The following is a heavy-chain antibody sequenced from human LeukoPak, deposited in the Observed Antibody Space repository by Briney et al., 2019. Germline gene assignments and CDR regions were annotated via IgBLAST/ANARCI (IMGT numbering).Heavy chain of an antibody. CDR1: GFTFTSDA. D-gene: IGHD6-19*01. Sequence: GGSLRLSCVASGFTFTSDAMNWVSQAPGKGLEWVSSTVSRGTTQYADSVKGRFTVSRDTSKNTLYLQMNSLRADDTAVYYCAKCSTSAYTTGWCNWIDPWGQGTLVTVSS. J-gene: IGHJ5*02. CDR3: AKCSTSAYTTGWCNWIDP. CDR2: TVSRGTT. V-gene: IGHV3-23*01.